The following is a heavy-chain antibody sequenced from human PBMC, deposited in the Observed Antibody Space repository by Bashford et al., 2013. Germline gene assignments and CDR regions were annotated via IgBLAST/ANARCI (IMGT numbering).Heavy chain of an antibody. D-gene: IGHD2-15*01. V-gene: IGHV3-21*01. Sequence: GGSLRLSCAASGFTFSSYSMNWVRQAPGKGLEWVSSISSSSSYIYYADSVKGRFTISRDNAKNSLYLQMNSLRAEDTAVYYCARGTPVYYYYGMDVWGQGTTVTVSS. CDR2: ISSSSSYI. CDR1: GFTFSSYS. CDR3: ARGTPVYYYYGMDV. J-gene: IGHJ6*02.